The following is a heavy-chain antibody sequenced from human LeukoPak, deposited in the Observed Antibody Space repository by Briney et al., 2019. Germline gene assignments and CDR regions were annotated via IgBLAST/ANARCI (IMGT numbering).Heavy chain of an antibody. CDR2: ISYDGSNK. CDR1: GFTFSSYA. CDR3: ARSYGDRLPYYYGMDV. J-gene: IGHJ6*02. Sequence: GGSLRLSCAASGFTFSSYAMHWVRQAPGKGLEWVAVISYDGSNKYYADSVKGRFTISRDNSKNTLYLQMNSLRAEDTAVYYCARSYGDRLPYYYGMDVWGQGTTVTVSS. V-gene: IGHV3-30*14. D-gene: IGHD4-17*01.